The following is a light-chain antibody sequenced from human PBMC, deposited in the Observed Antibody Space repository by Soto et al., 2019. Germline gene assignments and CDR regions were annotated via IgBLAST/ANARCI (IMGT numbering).Light chain of an antibody. CDR3: MQGTHWPIT. V-gene: IGKV2-30*02. CDR1: QSLVHSDGIAY. Sequence: DVVMPQSPLSLPVTLGQPASISCRSNQSLVHSDGIAYFSWFQQRPGRSPRRLIYKVSNRDSGVPARFSGSGSGTDVALKISRVEAEDVGVYYCMQGTHWPITFGQGTRLEIK. CDR2: KVS. J-gene: IGKJ5*01.